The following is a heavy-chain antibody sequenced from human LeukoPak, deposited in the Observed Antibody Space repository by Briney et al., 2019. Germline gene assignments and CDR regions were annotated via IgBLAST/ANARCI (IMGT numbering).Heavy chain of an antibody. V-gene: IGHV4-34*01. J-gene: IGHJ4*02. CDR2: INHSGST. CDR1: GGSFSGYY. D-gene: IGHD4-23*01. Sequence: TSETLSLTCAVYGGSFSGYYWSWIRQPPGKGLEWIGEINHSGSTNYNPSLKSRVTISVDTSKNQFSLKLSSVTAADTAVYYCARGGGKIDYWGQGTLVTVSS. CDR3: ARGGGKIDY.